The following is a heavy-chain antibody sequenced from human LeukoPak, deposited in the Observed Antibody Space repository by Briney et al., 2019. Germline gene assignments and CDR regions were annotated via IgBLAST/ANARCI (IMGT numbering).Heavy chain of an antibody. V-gene: IGHV4-39*01. Sequence: SETLSLTCSVSGGSISSSSYYWDWIRQPPGKGLEWIGGISYSGSTYYNPSLESRVTMSVDTSNNQFSLKLSSVTAADTAVYCCARHDYGGNLSPLGYWGQGTLVTVSS. J-gene: IGHJ4*02. CDR3: ARHDYGGNLSPLGY. CDR1: GGSISSSSYY. D-gene: IGHD4-23*01. CDR2: ISYSGST.